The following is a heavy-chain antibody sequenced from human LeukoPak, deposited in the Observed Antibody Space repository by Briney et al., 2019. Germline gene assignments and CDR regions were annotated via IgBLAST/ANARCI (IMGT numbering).Heavy chain of an antibody. V-gene: IGHV1-24*01. CDR2: FDPEDGET. J-gene: IGHJ5*02. Sequence: ASVKVSCKVSGYTLTELSMHWVRRAPGKGLEWMGGFDPEDGETIYAQKFQGRVTMTEDTSTDTAYMELSSLRSEDTAVYYCAATYYYDSSGYYWFDPWGQGTLVTVSS. CDR3: AATYYYDSSGYYWFDP. CDR1: GYTLTELS. D-gene: IGHD3-22*01.